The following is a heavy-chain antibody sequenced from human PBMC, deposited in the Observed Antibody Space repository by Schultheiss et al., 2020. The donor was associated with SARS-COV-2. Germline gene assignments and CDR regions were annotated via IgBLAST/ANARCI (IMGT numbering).Heavy chain of an antibody. Sequence: GESLKISCAASGFTFSSYWMSWVRQAPGKGLEWVANIKQDGSEKYYVDSVKGRFTISRDNAKNSLYLQMNSLRAEDTAVYYCARDLEMATIKEVDYFDYWGQGTLVTVSS. CDR2: IKQDGSEK. CDR1: GFTFSSYW. V-gene: IGHV3-7*01. D-gene: IGHD5-24*01. J-gene: IGHJ4*02. CDR3: ARDLEMATIKEVDYFDY.